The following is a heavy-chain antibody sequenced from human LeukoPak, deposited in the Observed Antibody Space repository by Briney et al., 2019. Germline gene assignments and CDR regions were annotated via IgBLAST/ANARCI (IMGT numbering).Heavy chain of an antibody. Sequence: NPSETLSLTCSVSGGSISSYYWNWIRQPPGKGLEWIGYIYYSGSTNYNPSLKSRVTISVDTSKNQFSLKLSSVTAADTAVYYCARAGYSSSWYLIGWSYRFDPWGQGTLVTVSS. CDR1: GGSISSYY. D-gene: IGHD6-13*01. J-gene: IGHJ5*02. V-gene: IGHV4-59*12. CDR2: IYYSGST. CDR3: ARAGYSSSWYLIGWSYRFDP.